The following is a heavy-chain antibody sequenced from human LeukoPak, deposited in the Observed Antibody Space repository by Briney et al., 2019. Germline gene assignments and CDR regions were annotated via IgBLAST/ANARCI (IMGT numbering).Heavy chain of an antibody. CDR3: ARRHDYSNYPDY. CDR1: GFTFSNYW. V-gene: IGHV3-7*01. CDR2: IKQDGSEK. Sequence: GGSLRLSCAASGFTFSNYWMSWVRQAPGKGLEWVANIKQDGSEKFYVDSVKGRFTISRDNAKNSLYLQMNSLRAEDTAVYYCARRHDYSNYPDYWGQGTLVTVSS. D-gene: IGHD4-11*01. J-gene: IGHJ4*02.